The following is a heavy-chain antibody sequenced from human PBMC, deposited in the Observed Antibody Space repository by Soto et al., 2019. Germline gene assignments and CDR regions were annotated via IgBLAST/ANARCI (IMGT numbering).Heavy chain of an antibody. D-gene: IGHD4-17*01. Sequence: QVQLVESGGGVVQPGRSLRLSCAASGFTFSSYAMHWVRQAPGKGLEWVAVISYDGSNKYYADSVKGRFTISRDNSKNTLYRQMNSLRAEDTAVYYCARAPTTVTTSYYFDYWGQGTLVTVCS. J-gene: IGHJ4*02. V-gene: IGHV3-30-3*01. CDR3: ARAPTTVTTSYYFDY. CDR2: ISYDGSNK. CDR1: GFTFSSYA.